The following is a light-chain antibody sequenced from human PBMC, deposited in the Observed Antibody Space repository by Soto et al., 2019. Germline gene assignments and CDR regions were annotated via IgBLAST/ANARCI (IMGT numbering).Light chain of an antibody. CDR3: QQYGTSPIA. CDR1: QSVSSI. V-gene: IGKV3-20*01. J-gene: IGKJ5*01. CDR2: VAS. Sequence: EIVMTQSPATLSVSPGERATLSCRASQSVSSILAWYQQKPGQAPRLLINVASTRATGIPDRFSGSGSGTDFTLTISRLEPEDFAVYYCQQYGTSPIAFGQGTRLEIK.